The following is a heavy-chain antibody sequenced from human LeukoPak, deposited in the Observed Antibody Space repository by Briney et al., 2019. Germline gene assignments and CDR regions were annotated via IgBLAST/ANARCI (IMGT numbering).Heavy chain of an antibody. CDR3: ARHFDI. CDR1: GGSISSGGYS. Sequence: SETLSLTCAVSGGSISSGGYSWSWIRQPPGKGLEWIGYIYHSGSTYYNPSLKSRVTISVDASKNQFSLKMSSVTAADTAVYYCARHFDIWGQGTLVTVSS. J-gene: IGHJ4*02. CDR2: IYHSGST. V-gene: IGHV4-30-2*03.